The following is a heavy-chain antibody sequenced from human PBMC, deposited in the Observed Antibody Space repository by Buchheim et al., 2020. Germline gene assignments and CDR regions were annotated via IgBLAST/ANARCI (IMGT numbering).Heavy chain of an antibody. CDR3: ARHVSRDRRLYSSSWSFGY. CDR2: IYPGDSDT. J-gene: IGHJ4*02. D-gene: IGHD6-13*01. V-gene: IGHV5-51*01. CDR1: GYDFSKYW. Sequence: EVHLEQSRAEVKRPGESLRISCKGSGYDFSKYWIAWVRQKPGKGLEWMGIIYPGDSDTRYSPSFQGQVTISADKSISPAFLQWSSLKTSDTAMYYCARHVSRDRRLYSSSWSFGYWGQGTL.